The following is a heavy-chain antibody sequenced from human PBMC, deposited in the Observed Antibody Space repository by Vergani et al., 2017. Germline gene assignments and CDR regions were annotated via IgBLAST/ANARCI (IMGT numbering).Heavy chain of an antibody. D-gene: IGHD6-19*01. V-gene: IGHV3-30*03. J-gene: IGHJ3*02. CDR3: ATSTPVADDAFDI. CDR1: GFTFSSYG. Sequence: QVQLVESGGGVVQPGRSLRLSCAASGFTFSSYGMHWVRQAPGKGLEWVAVISYDGSNKYYADSVKGRFTISRDNSKNTLYLQMNSLRAEDTAVYYCATSTPVADDAFDIWGQGTMVTVSS. CDR2: ISYDGSNK.